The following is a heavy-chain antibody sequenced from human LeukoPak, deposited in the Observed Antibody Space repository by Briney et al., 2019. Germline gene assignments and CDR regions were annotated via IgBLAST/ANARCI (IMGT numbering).Heavy chain of an antibody. CDR3: ARDQLWSPFDY. Sequence: PGGSLRLSCAASGFTFSGYWMSWVRQAPGKGLEWVANIKPDGSEKYYVDSVKGRFTISRDNAKNSLYLQMNSLRAEDTAVYYCARDQLWSPFDYWGQGTLVTVSS. V-gene: IGHV3-7*04. D-gene: IGHD5-18*01. CDR2: IKPDGSEK. J-gene: IGHJ4*02. CDR1: GFTFSGYW.